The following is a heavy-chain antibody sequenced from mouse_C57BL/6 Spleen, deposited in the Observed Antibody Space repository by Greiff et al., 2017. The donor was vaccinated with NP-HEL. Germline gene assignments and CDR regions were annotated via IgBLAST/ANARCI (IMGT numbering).Heavy chain of an antibody. V-gene: IGHV1-62-2*01. CDR2: FYPGSGSI. CDR3: ARHEVLDGYYDYYAMDY. J-gene: IGHJ4*01. Sequence: QVQLQQSGAELVKPGASVKLSCKASGYTFTEYTIHWVKQRSGQGLEWIGWFYPGSGSIKYNEKFKDKATLTADKSSSTVYMELSRLTSEDSAVYFCARHEVLDGYYDYYAMDYWGQGTSVTVSS. CDR1: GYTFTEYT. D-gene: IGHD2-3*01.